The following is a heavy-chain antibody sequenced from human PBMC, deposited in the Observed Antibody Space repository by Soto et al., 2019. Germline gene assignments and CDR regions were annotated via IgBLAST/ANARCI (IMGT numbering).Heavy chain of an antibody. V-gene: IGHV3-23*01. Sequence: GGSLRLSCAASGFTFSTSGMSWVRQAPGKGLEWVSAISGGGGTTYYADSVKGRFTISRDNSKNILYMQMNSLRAEDTAVYYCAQTRGYRYDYLIDYWGQGTLVTVSS. J-gene: IGHJ4*02. D-gene: IGHD5-18*01. CDR3: AQTRGYRYDYLIDY. CDR1: GFTFSTSG. CDR2: ISGGGGTT.